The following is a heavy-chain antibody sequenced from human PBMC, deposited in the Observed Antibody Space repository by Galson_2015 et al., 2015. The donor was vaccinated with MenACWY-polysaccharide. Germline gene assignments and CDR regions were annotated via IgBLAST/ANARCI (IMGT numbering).Heavy chain of an antibody. D-gene: IGHD6-19*01. Sequence: SLRLSCAASGFTFDGYAMNWFRQAPGKGLEWVSGISWNSGSIGYADSVKGRFTISRDNAKNSLYLQMNSLRAEDTALYYCAKVGVGYSTGRCLDGWFDSWGQGTLVTVSS. CDR2: ISWNSGSI. CDR3: AKVGVGYSTGRCLDGWFDS. CDR1: GFTFDGYA. V-gene: IGHV3-9*01. J-gene: IGHJ5*01.